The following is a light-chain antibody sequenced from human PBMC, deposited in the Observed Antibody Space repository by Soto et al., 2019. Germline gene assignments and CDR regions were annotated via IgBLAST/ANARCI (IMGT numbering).Light chain of an antibody. CDR3: LLSYSGGNWV. CDR1: TGAVTSGHY. Sequence: QAVVTQEPSLTVSPGGTVTLTCGSNTGAVTSGHYPHWLQQRPGQAPRTLIYATSNKQSWTPARFSGSLLGGKAALTLSGAQPEDEADYYCLLSYSGGNWVFGGGTKLTVL. J-gene: IGLJ3*02. CDR2: ATS. V-gene: IGLV7-46*01.